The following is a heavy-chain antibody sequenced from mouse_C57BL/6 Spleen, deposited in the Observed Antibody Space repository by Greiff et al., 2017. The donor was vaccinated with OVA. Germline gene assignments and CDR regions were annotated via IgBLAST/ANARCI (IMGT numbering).Heavy chain of an antibody. CDR1: GFTFSDYY. V-gene: IGHV5-16*01. CDR2: INHDGSST. J-gene: IGHJ1*03. Sequence: EVMLVESEGGLVQPGSSMKLSCTASGFTFSDYYMAWVRQVPEKGLEWVANINHDGSSTYYLDSLKSRFTISRDNATNILYLQMSSLTSEDTAMSYGAREGDYGGSSYWYFDVWGTGTTVTVSS. D-gene: IGHD1-1*01. CDR3: AREGDYGGSSYWYFDV.